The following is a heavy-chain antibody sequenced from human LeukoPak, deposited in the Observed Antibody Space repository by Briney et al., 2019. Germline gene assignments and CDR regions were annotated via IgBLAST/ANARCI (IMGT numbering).Heavy chain of an antibody. CDR1: GGTFSSYA. CDR2: IIPIFGTA. Sequence: ASVKVSCKTTGGTFSSYAISWVREAPGQVLEWMGGIIPIFGTANYAQKFQGRVTITADKSTSTAYMELSSLRSEDTAVYYCARGSDGDPYYYYYMDVWGKGTTVTVSS. J-gene: IGHJ6*03. V-gene: IGHV1-69*06. CDR3: ARGSDGDPYYYYYMDV. D-gene: IGHD4-17*01.